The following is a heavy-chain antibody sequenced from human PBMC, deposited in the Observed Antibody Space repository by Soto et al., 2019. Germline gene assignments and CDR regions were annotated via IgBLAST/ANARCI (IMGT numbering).Heavy chain of an antibody. J-gene: IGHJ6*02. D-gene: IGHD2-15*01. V-gene: IGHV1-2*02. CDR3: ARDGGVVAALDV. Sequence: ASVKVSCKASGYTFTDYYMHWVRQAPGQGLEWMGWINPNSGGTNYAQKFQGRVTMTRDTSISTAYMELSRLRSDDTAVYYCARDGGVVAALDVWGQGTTVTVSS. CDR1: GYTFTDYY. CDR2: INPNSGGT.